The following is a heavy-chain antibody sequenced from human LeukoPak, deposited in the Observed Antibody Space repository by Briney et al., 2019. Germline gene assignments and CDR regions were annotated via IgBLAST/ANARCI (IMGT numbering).Heavy chain of an antibody. Sequence: ASVKVSCKASGYTFTSYGISWVRQAPGQGLEWMGWISAYNGNTNYAQKLQGRVTMTTDTSTSTADMELRSLRSDDTAVYYCARDRFSRGGNAFDIWGQGTMVTVSS. CDR1: GYTFTSYG. D-gene: IGHD3-10*01. CDR3: ARDRFSRGGNAFDI. V-gene: IGHV1-18*01. CDR2: ISAYNGNT. J-gene: IGHJ3*02.